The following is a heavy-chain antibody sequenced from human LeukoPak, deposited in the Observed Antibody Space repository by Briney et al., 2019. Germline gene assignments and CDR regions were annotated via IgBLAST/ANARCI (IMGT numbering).Heavy chain of an antibody. Sequence: SETLSLTRTVSGGSISSYYWSWIRQPPGKGLEWIGYIYYSGSTNYNPSLKSRVTISVDTSKNQFSLKLSSVTAADTAVYYCASTSEYSGEVYMDVWGKGTTVTVSS. J-gene: IGHJ6*03. CDR2: IYYSGST. V-gene: IGHV4-59*01. D-gene: IGHD1-26*01. CDR3: ASTSEYSGEVYMDV. CDR1: GGSISSYY.